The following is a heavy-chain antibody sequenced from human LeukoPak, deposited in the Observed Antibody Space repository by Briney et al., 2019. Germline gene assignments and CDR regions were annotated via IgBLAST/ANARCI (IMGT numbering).Heavy chain of an antibody. Sequence: SVKVSCKASGGXFSSYAMSWVRQAPGQGLEWMGGIIPIFGTANYAQKFQGRVTITADESTSTAYMELSSLRSEDTAVYYCARERIAAAVGAFDIWGQGTMVTVSS. J-gene: IGHJ3*02. CDR1: GGXFSSYA. CDR3: ARERIAAAVGAFDI. V-gene: IGHV1-69*13. CDR2: IIPIFGTA. D-gene: IGHD6-13*01.